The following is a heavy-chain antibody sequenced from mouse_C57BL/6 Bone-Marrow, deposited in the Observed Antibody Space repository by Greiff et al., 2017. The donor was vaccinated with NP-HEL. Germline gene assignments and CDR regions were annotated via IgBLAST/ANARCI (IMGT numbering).Heavy chain of an antibody. D-gene: IGHD1-1*01. CDR1: GYTFTGYW. CDR2: ILPGSGST. J-gene: IGHJ1*03. CDR3: ARATVVASYFDV. Sequence: VQLQQSGAELMKPGASVKLSCKATGYTFTGYWIEWVKQRPGHGLEWIVEILPGSGSTNYNEKFKGKATFTADTSSNTAYMQLSSLTTEDSAIYDCARATVVASYFDVWGTGTTVTVSS. V-gene: IGHV1-9*01.